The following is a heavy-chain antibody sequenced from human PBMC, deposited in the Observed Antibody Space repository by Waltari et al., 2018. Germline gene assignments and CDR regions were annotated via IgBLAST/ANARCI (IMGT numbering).Heavy chain of an antibody. Sequence: QVQLVQSGAEVKKPGASVKVSCKTSGYTFTGYYMHWVRQAPGQGLEWMGWINPNSGGTNYTQKFQGRVTMTRGSSNSTAYMELSRLISDDTAVYYCARGSELLWFGEEADFWGQGTLVTVSS. CDR3: ARGSELLWFGEEADF. D-gene: IGHD3-10*01. J-gene: IGHJ4*02. CDR2: INPNSGGT. CDR1: GYTFTGYY. V-gene: IGHV1-2*02.